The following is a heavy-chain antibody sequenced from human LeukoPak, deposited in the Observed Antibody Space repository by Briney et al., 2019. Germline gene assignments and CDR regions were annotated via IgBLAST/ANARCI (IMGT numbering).Heavy chain of an antibody. V-gene: IGHV1-2*02. J-gene: IGHJ5*02. D-gene: IGHD6-13*01. CDR2: INPNSGGT. CDR1: GYTFTVYY. CDR3: AGSSWYGRLHGWFDP. Sequence: ASVKVSCTASGYTFTVYYMHWVRQAPGQGLEWMGWINPNSGGTNYAQKFQGRVTMTRDTSISTAYMELSRLRSDDTAVYYCAGSSWYGRLHGWFDPWGQGTLVTVSS.